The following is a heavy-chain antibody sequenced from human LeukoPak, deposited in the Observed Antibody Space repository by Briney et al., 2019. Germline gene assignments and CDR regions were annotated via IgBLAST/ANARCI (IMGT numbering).Heavy chain of an antibody. D-gene: IGHD2-2*01. V-gene: IGHV3-15*01. Sequence: GGSLRLSCAASGFTFSNAWMSWVRQAPGKGREWVGRIKSKTDGGTTDYAAPVKGRFTISRDDSKNTLYLQMNSLKTEDTAVYYCTTELVVVPAATYYFDYWGQGTLVTVSS. CDR2: IKSKTDGGTT. CDR3: TTELVVVPAATYYFDY. CDR1: GFTFSNAW. J-gene: IGHJ4*02.